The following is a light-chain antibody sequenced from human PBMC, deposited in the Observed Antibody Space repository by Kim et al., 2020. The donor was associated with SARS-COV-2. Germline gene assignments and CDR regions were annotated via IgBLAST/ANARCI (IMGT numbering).Light chain of an antibody. J-gene: IGKJ4*01. V-gene: IGKV1-17*01. CDR3: QQHNRTPLT. CDR2: GTI. Sequence: QGTRNDIHWYQQPSGMAATVGDKGTISFRSGVPSRFSGSGSGTEFTLTITSLQPEDFATYYCQQHNRTPLTFGEGTKLDIK. CDR1: QGTRND.